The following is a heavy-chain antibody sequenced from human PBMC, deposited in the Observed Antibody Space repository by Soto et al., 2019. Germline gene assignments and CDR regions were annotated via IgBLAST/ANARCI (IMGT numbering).Heavy chain of an antibody. J-gene: IGHJ4*02. D-gene: IGHD3-22*01. CDR2: ISSSGSTI. CDR1: GFTFSSYE. V-gene: IGHV3-48*03. CDR3: ASSSYYDSSGYHY. Sequence: EVQLVESGGGLVQPGGSLRLSCAASGFTFSSYEMNWVRQAPGKGLEWVSYISSSGSTIYYADSVKGRFTISRDNAKNSLYLQMNSLRAEDTAVYYCASSSYYDSSGYHYWGQGTLVTVSS.